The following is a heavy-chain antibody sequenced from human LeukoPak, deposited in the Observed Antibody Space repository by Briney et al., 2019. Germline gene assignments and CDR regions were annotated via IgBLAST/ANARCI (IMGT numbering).Heavy chain of an antibody. CDR3: ARDSGRSGSLDY. CDR2: IDSRGTYI. D-gene: IGHD5-12*01. V-gene: IGHV3-21*05. Sequence: GGSLRLSCAASGFTFSTYAMKWVRQAPGKGLEWGSHIDSRGTYILYADSVKGRLTISRDNAKNSLYLQVSSLRAEDTAVYYCARDSGRSGSLDYWGQGTLVTVSP. CDR1: GFTFSTYA. J-gene: IGHJ4*02.